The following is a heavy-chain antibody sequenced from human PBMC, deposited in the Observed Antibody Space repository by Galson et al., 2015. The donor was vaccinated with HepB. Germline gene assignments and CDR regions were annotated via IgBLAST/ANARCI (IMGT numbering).Heavy chain of an antibody. CDR2: IIPIFGTA. CDR3: AKTPPLEWLLYNWFDP. CDR1: GGTFSSYA. V-gene: IGHV1-69*13. J-gene: IGHJ5*02. Sequence: SVKVSCKASGGTFSSYAISWVRQAPGQGLEWMGGIIPIFGTANYAQKFQGRVTITADESTSTAYMELSSLRSEDTAVYYCAKTPPLEWLLYNWFDPWGQGTLVTVSS. D-gene: IGHD3-3*01.